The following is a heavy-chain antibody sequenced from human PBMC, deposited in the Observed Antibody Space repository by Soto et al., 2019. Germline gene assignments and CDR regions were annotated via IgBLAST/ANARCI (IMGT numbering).Heavy chain of an antibody. Sequence: QVQLQQWGAGLLKPSETLSLSCAVYGGYFNDNYYTWFRQPPGKGLEWIGEISRSGTTKYNPSLKSRASISFDTSKTQVSLKVTSVTAADTAVYYCATSLWFGTQVELWGQGALVTVSS. CDR2: ISRSGTT. CDR3: ATSLWFGTQVEL. D-gene: IGHD3-10*01. J-gene: IGHJ5*02. V-gene: IGHV4-34*01. CDR1: GGYFNDNY.